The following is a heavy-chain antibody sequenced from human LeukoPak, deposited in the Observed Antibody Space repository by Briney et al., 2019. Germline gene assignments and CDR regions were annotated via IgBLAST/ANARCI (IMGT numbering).Heavy chain of an antibody. Sequence: QTGGSLRLSCAASGFTFSIYWMQWVRQAPGKGLEWVAFIRYDGSDKDYADSVKGRFTISRDNSKTKLYLQMNSLRAEDTAVYYCAKDSGRFDTAVYYFDYWGQGTLVTVSS. V-gene: IGHV3-30*02. CDR3: AKDSGRFDTAVYYFDY. CDR1: GFTFSIYW. J-gene: IGHJ4*02. D-gene: IGHD5-18*01. CDR2: IRYDGSDK.